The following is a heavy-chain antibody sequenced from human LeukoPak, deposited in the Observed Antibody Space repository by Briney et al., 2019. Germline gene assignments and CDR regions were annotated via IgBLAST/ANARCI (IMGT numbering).Heavy chain of an antibody. D-gene: IGHD6-19*01. V-gene: IGHV3-20*04. CDR2: INWNGGST. CDR3: ARRIAVAGAGAFDY. Sequence: PGGSLRLSCAASGFTFDDYGMSWVRQAPGKGLEWVSGINWNGGSTGYADSVKGRFTISRDNAKNTLYLQMSSLRAEDTAVYYCARRIAVAGAGAFDYWGQGTLVTVSS. J-gene: IGHJ4*02. CDR1: GFTFDDYG.